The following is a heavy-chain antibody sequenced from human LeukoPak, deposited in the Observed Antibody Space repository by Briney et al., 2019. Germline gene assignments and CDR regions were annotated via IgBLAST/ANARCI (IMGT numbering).Heavy chain of an antibody. CDR2: ISYDGSNK. CDR3: ASSAFDY. J-gene: IGHJ4*02. CDR1: GFTFSSYG. Sequence: GGSLRLSCAASGFTFSSYGMHWAPRAPGKGLEWVAVISYDGSNKYYADSVKGRFTISRDNSKNTLYLQMNSLRAEDTAVYYCASSAFDYWGQGTLVTVSS. V-gene: IGHV3-30*03.